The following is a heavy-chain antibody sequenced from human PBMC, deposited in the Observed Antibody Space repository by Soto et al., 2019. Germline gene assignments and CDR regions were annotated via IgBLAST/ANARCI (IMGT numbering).Heavy chain of an antibody. CDR2: IKQDGSEK. V-gene: IGHV3-7*04. CDR3: ARGYYDSSGSPFDY. CDR1: GFTFSSYW. D-gene: IGHD3-22*01. Sequence: SGGSLRLSCAASGFTFSSYWMSWVRQAPGKGLEWVANIKQDGSEKYYVDSVKGRFTISRDNAKNSLYLQMNSLRAEDTAVYYCARGYYDSSGSPFDYWGQGALVTVSS. J-gene: IGHJ4*02.